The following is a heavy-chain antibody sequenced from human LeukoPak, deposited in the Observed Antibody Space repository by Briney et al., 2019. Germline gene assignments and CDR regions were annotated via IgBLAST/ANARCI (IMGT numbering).Heavy chain of an antibody. J-gene: IGHJ4*02. CDR3: ARGGGDVYNVFDY. V-gene: IGHV4-31*03. Sequence: SETLSLTCTVSGRSISSGGYDWSWIRQHPGKGLEWIGYIYYSGSTYYNPSLKNRVTISVDTSRNQFSLKLSSVSAADTAVYSCARGGGDVYNVFDYWGQGTLVTVSS. CDR2: IYYSGST. CDR1: GRSISSGGYD. D-gene: IGHD5-24*01.